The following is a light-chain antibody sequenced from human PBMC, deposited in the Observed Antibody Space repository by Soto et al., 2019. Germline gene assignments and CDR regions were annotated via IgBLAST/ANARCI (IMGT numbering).Light chain of an antibody. J-gene: IGKJ3*01. CDR1: QSVSSSY. V-gene: IGKV3-20*01. CDR2: GAS. Sequence: EIVLTQSPGTLSLSPGERATLSCGASQSVSSSYLAWYQQKPGQAPRLLIYGASSRATGIPDRFSGSGSGTDFTLTISRLEPEDFAVDYCQQYGSSPLFTFGPGTKVDIK. CDR3: QQYGSSPLFT.